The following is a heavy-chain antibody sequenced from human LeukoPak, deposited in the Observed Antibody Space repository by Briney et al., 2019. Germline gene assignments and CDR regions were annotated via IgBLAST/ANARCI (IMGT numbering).Heavy chain of an antibody. Sequence: ASVKVSCKASGGTFSSYTISWVRQAPGQGLEWMGRIIPILGIANCAQKFQGRVTITADKSTSTAYMELSSLRSENTAVYYCAPSVGFDPWGQGTLVTVSS. J-gene: IGHJ5*02. CDR3: APSVGFDP. V-gene: IGHV1-69*02. CDR1: GGTFSSYT. CDR2: IIPILGIA.